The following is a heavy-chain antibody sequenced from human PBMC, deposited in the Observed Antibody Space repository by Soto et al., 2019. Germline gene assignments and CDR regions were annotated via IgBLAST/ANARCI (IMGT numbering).Heavy chain of an antibody. J-gene: IGHJ4*02. CDR2: ISGSGGST. D-gene: IGHD3-9*01. CDR1: GFTFSSYA. CDR3: LKHDILTGYYI. Sequence: GGSLRLSCAASGFTFSSYAMSWVRQAPGKGLEWVSAISGSGGSTYYADSVKGRFTISRDNSKNTLYLKMNSLRAEDTAVYYCLKHDILTGYYIWGQGTLVTVSS. V-gene: IGHV3-23*01.